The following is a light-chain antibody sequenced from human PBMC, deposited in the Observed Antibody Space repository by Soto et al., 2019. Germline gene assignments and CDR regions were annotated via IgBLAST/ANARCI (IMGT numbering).Light chain of an antibody. CDR1: QSVCSN. CDR3: QQYNNWPVT. J-gene: IGKJ4*01. Sequence: EIVMTQSPATLSVSPGERATLSCRASQSVCSNLAWYQQKPGQAPRLLIYGASTRATGIPARFSGSGSGTEFTLTISSLQSEDFAVYYCQQYNNWPVTFGGGTKVEIK. CDR2: GAS. V-gene: IGKV3-15*01.